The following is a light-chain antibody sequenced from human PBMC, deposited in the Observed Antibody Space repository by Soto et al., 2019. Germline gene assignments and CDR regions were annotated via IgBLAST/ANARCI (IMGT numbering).Light chain of an antibody. J-gene: IGLJ2*01. CDR2: DVA. CDR3: SSYTTTNTLI. CDR1: RSDIGNYNY. Sequence: QSALTQPASVSGSPGQSITISCIGTRSDIGNYNYVSWYQQHPGQAPKLVIYDVAHRPSGGSNRFSGSKSGSTASLAITGLQTEDEADYYCSSYTTTNTLIFGGGTKVTVL. V-gene: IGLV2-14*01.